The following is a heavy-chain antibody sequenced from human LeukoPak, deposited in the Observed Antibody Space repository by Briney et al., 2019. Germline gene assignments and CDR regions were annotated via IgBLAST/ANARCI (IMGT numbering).Heavy chain of an antibody. D-gene: IGHD3-9*01. CDR1: GGTFISYV. CDR2: ILPIFGTA. CDR3: ARAEDQGRYFDWLPGFDP. V-gene: IGHV1-69*13. Sequence: SVRVSCKASGGTFISYVINWVRQAPGQGLEWMGGILPIFGTAIYAQHFQGRLTITADESTNSAYMELNRLRSDGTAVYYCARAEDQGRYFDWLPGFDPWGQGTLVTVSS. J-gene: IGHJ5*02.